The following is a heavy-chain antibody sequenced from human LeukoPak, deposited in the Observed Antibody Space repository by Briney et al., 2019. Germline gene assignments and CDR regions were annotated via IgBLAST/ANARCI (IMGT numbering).Heavy chain of an antibody. V-gene: IGHV4-59*08. CDR3: ARSGGRDGYNFGY. Sequence: SETLSLTCTVSGGSITSHYWSWIRQPPGKGLEWIGYFYYSGSTNYNPSLESRVTISVDTSRTPFYLNLSSVTAADTAVYYCARSGGRDGYNFGYWGPGTLVTVSS. CDR1: GGSITSHY. J-gene: IGHJ4*02. D-gene: IGHD5-24*01. CDR2: FYYSGST.